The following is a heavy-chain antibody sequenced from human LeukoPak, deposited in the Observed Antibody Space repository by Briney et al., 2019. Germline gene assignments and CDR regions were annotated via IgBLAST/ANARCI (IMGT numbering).Heavy chain of an antibody. CDR3: AKDRETTASGTFDY. Sequence: GGSLRLSCGASGFTFDKYGMHYVRQAPGKGLEWVAVILEDGRIKKYADSVKDRFTISRDNTNNTLYLQMHSLRVEYTVIYFCAKDRETTASGTFDYWGLGTLVTVSS. CDR2: ILEDGRIK. D-gene: IGHD1-1*01. V-gene: IGHV3-30*18. J-gene: IGHJ4*02. CDR1: GFTFDKYG.